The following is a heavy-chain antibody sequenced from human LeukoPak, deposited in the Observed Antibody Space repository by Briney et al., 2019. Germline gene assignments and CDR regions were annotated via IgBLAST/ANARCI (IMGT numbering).Heavy chain of an antibody. CDR3: ATALDTAMAYDAFNI. CDR1: GFTFSSYW. CDR2: INSDGSST. D-gene: IGHD5-18*01. Sequence: GGSLRLSCAASGFTFSSYWMHWVRQAPGKGLVWVSRINSDGSSTSYADSVKGRFTISRDNAKNTLYLQMNSLRAEDTAVYYCATALDTAMAYDAFNIWGQGTMVTVSS. J-gene: IGHJ3*02. V-gene: IGHV3-74*01.